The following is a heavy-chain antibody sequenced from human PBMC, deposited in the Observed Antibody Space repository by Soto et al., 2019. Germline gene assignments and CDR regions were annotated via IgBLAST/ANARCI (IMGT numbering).Heavy chain of an antibody. CDR3: VKGEVDTAVVYSPDYFDF. J-gene: IGHJ3*01. Sequence: GGSLRLSCEASGFIFSDFGMHWVRQAPGKGLEWVAVISYDGNNKYYAQSVKGRFTISRDNSKNTLFMIMDSLRPEDTAAYHCVKGEVDTAVVYSPDYFDFWGPGTMVT. CDR2: ISYDGNNK. CDR1: GFIFSDFG. V-gene: IGHV3-30*18. D-gene: IGHD5-18*01.